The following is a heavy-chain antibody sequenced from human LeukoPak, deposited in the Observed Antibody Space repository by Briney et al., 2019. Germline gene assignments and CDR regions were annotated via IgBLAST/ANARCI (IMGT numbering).Heavy chain of an antibody. Sequence: ASVKVSCKASGYTFTSYGISWVRQAPGQGLEWMGWISTYNGNTNYAQKLQGRVTMTTDTSTSTAYMELRSLRSDDTAVYWCARDIAAAGTGYWGQGTLVTVSS. D-gene: IGHD6-13*01. V-gene: IGHV1-18*01. J-gene: IGHJ4*02. CDR2: ISTYNGNT. CDR1: GYTFTSYG. CDR3: ARDIAAAGTGY.